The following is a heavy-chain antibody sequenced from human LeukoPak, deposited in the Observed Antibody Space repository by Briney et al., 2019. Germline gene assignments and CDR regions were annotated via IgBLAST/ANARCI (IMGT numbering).Heavy chain of an antibody. Sequence: PGGSLRLSCAASGFTFNSCSMNWVRQAPGKGLEWVSYISSSSTTIQSADSVKGRFTISRDNAKNLLYLQMNSLRAEDTAVYYCATETNYYDTSGTLFDYWGQGTLVTVSS. CDR3: ATETNYYDTSGTLFDY. CDR1: GFTFNSCS. CDR2: ISSSSTTI. V-gene: IGHV3-48*01. D-gene: IGHD3-22*01. J-gene: IGHJ4*02.